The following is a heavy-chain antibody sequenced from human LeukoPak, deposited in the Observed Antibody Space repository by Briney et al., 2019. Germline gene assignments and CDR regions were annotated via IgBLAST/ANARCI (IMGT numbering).Heavy chain of an antibody. J-gene: IGHJ4*02. Sequence: PSQTLSLTCTVSGCSISSGSYYWSWIRQPAGKGLEWIGRIYTSGSTNYDPSLKSRGTISVDTSKNQFSLKLSSVTAADTAVYYCARENDDYVWGSYRSFDYWGQGTLVTVSS. D-gene: IGHD3-16*02. V-gene: IGHV4-61*02. CDR3: ARENDDYVWGSYRSFDY. CDR1: GCSISSGSYY. CDR2: IYTSGST.